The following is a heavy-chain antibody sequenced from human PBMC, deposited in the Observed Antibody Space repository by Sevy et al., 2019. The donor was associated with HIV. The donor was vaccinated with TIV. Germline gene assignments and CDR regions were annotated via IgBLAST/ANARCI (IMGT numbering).Heavy chain of an antibody. J-gene: IGHJ4*02. CDR3: ARDSGDYPYYFDH. CDR1: GDSISSGIYS. Sequence: SETLSLTCAVSGDSISSGIYSWNWIRQPPGKGLEWIGYIYHTGNTYYNPSLRSRVTISVATSKNHFSLKLTSVTAADTAVYYCARDSGDYPYYFDHWGQGTLVTVSS. D-gene: IGHD2-21*02. CDR2: IYHTGNT. V-gene: IGHV4-30-2*01.